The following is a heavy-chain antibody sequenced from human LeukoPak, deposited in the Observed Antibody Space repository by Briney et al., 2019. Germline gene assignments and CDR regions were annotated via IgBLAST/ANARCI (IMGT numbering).Heavy chain of an antibody. CDR2: MNPNSGNT. CDR1: GYTFTSYD. Sequence: GESLQISCQASGYTFTSYDINWVRQATGQGLEWMGWMNPNSGNTGHAQKFQGRVTMTRDTSISTAYMELSSLRSEDTAVYYCARDRYPYGRDVWGQGTTVTVSS. V-gene: IGHV1-8*01. J-gene: IGHJ6*02. CDR3: ARDRYPYGRDV. D-gene: IGHD1-1*01.